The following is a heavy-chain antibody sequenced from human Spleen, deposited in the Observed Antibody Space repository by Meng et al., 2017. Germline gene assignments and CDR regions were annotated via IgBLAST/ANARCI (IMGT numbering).Heavy chain of an antibody. CDR3: ARDDYGTLDY. CDR2: ISESASST. CDR1: GFTFNSYA. V-gene: IGHV3-23*01. Sequence: GESLKISCAASGFTFNSYAMTWVRQAPEKGLEWVSAISESASSTFYADSVKGRFIIFRDKYKNTGYLQMNSLRAEDTAVYYCARDDYGTLDYWGQGTLVTVSS. J-gene: IGHJ4*02. D-gene: IGHD4/OR15-4a*01.